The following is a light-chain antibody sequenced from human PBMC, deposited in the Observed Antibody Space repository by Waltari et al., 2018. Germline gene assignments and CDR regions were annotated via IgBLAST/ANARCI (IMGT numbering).Light chain of an antibody. CDR1: QSVRSY. CDR2: YAS. Sequence: EIVLTQSPATLSLSPGERATLSCSASQSVRSYLTWYQQKPGQAPRLLIYYASNRATGIPARFSGSGSGTDFTLIISSLEPEDFAVYYCQQRSNWTPPFTFGPGTKVDIK. V-gene: IGKV3-11*01. J-gene: IGKJ3*01. CDR3: QQRSNWTPPFT.